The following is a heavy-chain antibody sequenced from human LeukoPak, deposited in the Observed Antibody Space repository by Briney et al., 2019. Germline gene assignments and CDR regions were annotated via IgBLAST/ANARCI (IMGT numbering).Heavy chain of an antibody. CDR2: ISGSGGST. D-gene: IGHD5-12*01. Sequence: GGSLRLSCAASGFTFSSYAMSWVRQAPGKGLEWVSAISGSGGSTYYADSVKGRFTISRDNSKNTLYLQMNSLRAEDTAVYYCAKDRYSGNDGGRCFDYWGQGTLVTVSS. J-gene: IGHJ4*02. CDR1: GFTFSSYA. CDR3: AKDRYSGNDGGRCFDY. V-gene: IGHV3-23*01.